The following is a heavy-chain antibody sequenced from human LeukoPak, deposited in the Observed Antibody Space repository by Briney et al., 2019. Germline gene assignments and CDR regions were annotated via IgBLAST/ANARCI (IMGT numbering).Heavy chain of an antibody. CDR3: ARARGPTDAFDI. CDR1: GFTFSSYW. Sequence: GGSLRLSCAASGFTFSSYWMHWVRQAPGKGLVWVSHIINDGSRTSYAESEKGRFTISRDNAKNAVYLQMNSLRAEDTAVYYCARARGPTDAFDIWGQGTMVTVSS. J-gene: IGHJ3*02. V-gene: IGHV3-74*01. CDR2: IINDGSRT.